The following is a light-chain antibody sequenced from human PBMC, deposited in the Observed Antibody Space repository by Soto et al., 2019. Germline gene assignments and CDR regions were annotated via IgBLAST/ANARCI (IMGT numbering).Light chain of an antibody. J-gene: IGLJ2*01. CDR1: SNDVGANNY. CDR3: TSYTITSTLV. V-gene: IGLV2-14*01. CDR2: EAA. Sequence: QSVLTQPASVSGSPGQSITISCTGTSNDVGANNYVSWYQRHPGKAPKILIYEAANRPSGVSHRFSGSKSGNTASLTISGLQAEDEADYFCTSYTITSTLVFGGGTKLTVL.